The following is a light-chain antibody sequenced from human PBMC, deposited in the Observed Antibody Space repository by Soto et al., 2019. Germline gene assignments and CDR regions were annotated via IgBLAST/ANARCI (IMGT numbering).Light chain of an antibody. J-gene: IGKJ1*01. CDR2: QIS. CDR3: MQASQLRT. CDR1: ESLVHSDGKTY. Sequence: IVLTQTPLSSAVTLGQPASFSCGSSESLVHSDGKTYLGWLHLRPGQPPRLLIYQISRRPPGVPDRFSGSWAGTNFALKISRVEPEDVGIFYCMQASQLRTFGQGTKVEIK. V-gene: IGKV2-24*01.